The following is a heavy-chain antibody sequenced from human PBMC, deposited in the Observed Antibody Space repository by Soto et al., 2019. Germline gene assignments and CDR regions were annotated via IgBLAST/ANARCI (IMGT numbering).Heavy chain of an antibody. Sequence: PSETLSLTCPFSGGSISTYYWSWIRQPPGKGLEWIGYIYFSGSANYNPSLKSRVTISVDTSKNQFSLKLSSVTAADTAVYYCARRYSGYGDYWGQGTLVTVSS. J-gene: IGHJ4*02. CDR2: IYFSGSA. V-gene: IGHV4-59*08. CDR1: GGSISTYY. CDR3: ARRYSGYGDY. D-gene: IGHD5-12*01.